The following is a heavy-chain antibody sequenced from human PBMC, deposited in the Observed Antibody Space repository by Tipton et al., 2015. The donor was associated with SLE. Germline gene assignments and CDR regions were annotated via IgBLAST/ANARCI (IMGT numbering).Heavy chain of an antibody. CDR2: IYHSGST. CDR1: GYSISSGYY. V-gene: IGHV4-38-2*01. D-gene: IGHD1-26*01. J-gene: IGHJ4*02. Sequence: TLSLTCAVSGYSISSGYYWGWIRQPPGKGLEWIGSIYHSGSTYYNPSLKSRVTISVDTSKNQFSLKLSSVTAADTAVYYWASPGIGPVYWGQGTLVTVSS. CDR3: ASPGIGPVY.